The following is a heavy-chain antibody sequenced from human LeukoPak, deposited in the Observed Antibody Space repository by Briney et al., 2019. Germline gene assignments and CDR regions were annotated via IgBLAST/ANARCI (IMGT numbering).Heavy chain of an antibody. Sequence: GRSLRLSCAASGFTFSSSDMHWVRQAPGKGLEWVAVISYDATNKYYADSVKGRFTISRDNSKNTLYLQMNSLRAEDTAVYYCARAQEAYYYYYGMDVWGQGTTVTVSS. CDR1: GFTFSSSD. V-gene: IGHV3-30*03. CDR3: ARAQEAYYYYYGMDV. J-gene: IGHJ6*02. CDR2: ISYDATNK.